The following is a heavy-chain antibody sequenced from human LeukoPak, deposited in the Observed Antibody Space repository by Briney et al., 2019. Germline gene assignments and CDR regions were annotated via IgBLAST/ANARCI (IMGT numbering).Heavy chain of an antibody. Sequence: SVKVSCKASGGAFSSSAVSWVRQAPGQGLEWTGGIIPVFNSPNYAQKFLGRLTITADESTRTAYMELSSLRSEDTAVYYCARDYGVGSTAFDYFWGQGTLVTVSS. CDR3: ARDYGVGSTAFDYF. CDR2: IIPVFNSP. J-gene: IGHJ4*02. CDR1: GGAFSSSA. V-gene: IGHV1-69*13. D-gene: IGHD1-26*01.